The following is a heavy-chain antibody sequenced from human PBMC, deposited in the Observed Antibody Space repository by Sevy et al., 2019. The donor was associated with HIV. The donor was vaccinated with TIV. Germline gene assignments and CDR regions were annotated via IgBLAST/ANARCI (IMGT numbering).Heavy chain of an antibody. CDR2: ISTNGGTT. CDR1: GFTFSSYE. D-gene: IGHD2-15*01. CDR3: VKVPYCSGGGCYSAFDY. J-gene: IGHJ4*02. V-gene: IGHV3-64D*06. Sequence: GGSLRLSCSASGFTFSSYEMFWVRQAPGKGLEYISAISTNGGTTYYADSVKGRLTISRDNSKNTLDLQMSSLRTEERAVYYSVKVPYCSGGGCYSAFDYWRQGTLVTVSS.